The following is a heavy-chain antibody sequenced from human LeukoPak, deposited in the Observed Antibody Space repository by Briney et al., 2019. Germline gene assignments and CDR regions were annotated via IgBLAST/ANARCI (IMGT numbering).Heavy chain of an antibody. D-gene: IGHD1-26*01. J-gene: IGHJ1*01. CDR1: GDSISSADYY. V-gene: IGHV4-61*08. Sequence: SETLSLTCAVSGDSISSADYYWSWIRQPPGKGLEWIGYIYYSGSTNYNPSLKSRVTISVNTSNNQFSQKLSSVTAADTAVYYCARQLVGAESPCQHWGQGTLVTVSS. CDR3: ARQLVGAESPCQH. CDR2: IYYSGST.